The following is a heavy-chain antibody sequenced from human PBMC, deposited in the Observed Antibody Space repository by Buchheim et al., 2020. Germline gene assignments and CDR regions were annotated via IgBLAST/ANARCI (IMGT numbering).Heavy chain of an antibody. CDR3: ARRGRIAAAEYNWFDP. CDR2: IYYSGST. J-gene: IGHJ5*02. V-gene: IGHV4-31*03. Sequence: QVQLQESGPGLVKPSQTLSLTCTVSGGSISSGGYYWSWIRQHPGKGLEWIGYIYYSGSTYYNPSLKSRVTISVDTSKNQLFLKLSTVTAADTAVYYCARRGRIAAAEYNWFDPWGQGTL. CDR1: GGSISSGGYY. D-gene: IGHD6-13*01.